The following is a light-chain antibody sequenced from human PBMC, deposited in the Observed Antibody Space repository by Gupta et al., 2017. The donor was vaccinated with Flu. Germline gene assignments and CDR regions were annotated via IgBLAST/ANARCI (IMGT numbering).Light chain of an antibody. CDR1: QSLLHSSGYYY. Sequence: EIVMTQSPLSLSVTPGEPASISCRSSQSLLHSSGYYYLDWYLQKPGQSPQLLIYLGSSRASGVPDRFSGSGSDTDITLKISRVEAEDVGLYYCMHALENLPTFGHGTKVDLK. CDR3: MHALENLPT. CDR2: LGS. V-gene: IGKV2-28*01. J-gene: IGKJ3*01.